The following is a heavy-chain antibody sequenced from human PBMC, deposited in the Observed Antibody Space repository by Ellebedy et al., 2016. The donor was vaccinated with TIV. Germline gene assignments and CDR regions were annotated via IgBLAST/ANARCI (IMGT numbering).Heavy chain of an antibody. CDR3: ARGSRGDGAAFDI. CDR2: TYYSGTT. CDR1: GGSINSYY. J-gene: IGHJ3*02. V-gene: IGHV4-59*01. Sequence: SETLSLTCTVSGGSINSYYWSWIRQPPGRELEWLGYTYYSGTTNYNPSLKSRITISLDTSKSQFSLRLDSVTAADTAIYYCARGSRGDGAAFDIWGQGTMDTVSS. D-gene: IGHD3-16*01.